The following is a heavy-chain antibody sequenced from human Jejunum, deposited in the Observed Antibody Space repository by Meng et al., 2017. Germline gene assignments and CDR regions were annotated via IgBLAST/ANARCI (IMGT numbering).Heavy chain of an antibody. CDR3: ARDRWMNTIGYGYYYYGMDA. D-gene: IGHD3-16*01. J-gene: IGHJ6*02. CDR1: GGTFSTYA. Sequence: SVKVSCKASGGTFSTYAISWVRQAPGQALEWMGGILPIYGTTNYAQKFQGRVTITADKSTTTAYMELSSLRFEDTAVYYCARDRWMNTIGYGYYYYGMDAWGQGTTVTVSS. V-gene: IGHV1-69*06. CDR2: ILPIYGTT.